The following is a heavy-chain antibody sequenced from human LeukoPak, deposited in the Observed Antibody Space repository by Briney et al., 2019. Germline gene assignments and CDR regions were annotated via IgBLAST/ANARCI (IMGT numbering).Heavy chain of an antibody. CDR1: GFTFGDYA. CDR2: IRSKAYGGTP. CDR3: TGRRFGDYGLDV. V-gene: IGHV3-49*04. Sequence: GGSLRLSCTTSGFTFGDYAMTWVRQAPGKGLEWVGFIRSKAYGGTPEYAASVKGRFTISRDDSKSIAYLQMNSLKTEDTAVYYCTGRRFGDYGLDVWGQGTTVIVSS. D-gene: IGHD3-10*01. J-gene: IGHJ6*02.